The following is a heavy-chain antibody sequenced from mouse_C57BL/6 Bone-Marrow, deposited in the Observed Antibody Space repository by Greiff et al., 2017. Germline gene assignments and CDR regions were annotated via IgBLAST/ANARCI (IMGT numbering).Heavy chain of an antibody. Sequence: QVQLQQPGAELVKPGASVKLSCKASGYTFTSYWMHWVKQRPGQGLEWIGMLHPNSGSPNYNEKFKSKATLTVDKSSSTAYMQLSRLTSEDSAVYCCAREAGASSWFAYWGQGTLVTVSA. CDR2: LHPNSGSP. CDR1: GYTFTSYW. CDR3: AREAGASSWFAY. J-gene: IGHJ3*01. V-gene: IGHV1-64*01.